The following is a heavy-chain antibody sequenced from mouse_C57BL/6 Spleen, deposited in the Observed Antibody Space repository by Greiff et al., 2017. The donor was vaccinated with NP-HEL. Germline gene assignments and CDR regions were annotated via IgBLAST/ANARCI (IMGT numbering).Heavy chain of an antibody. Sequence: QVQLQQPGTELVKPGASVKLSCKASGYTFTSYWMHWVKQRPGQGLEWIGNINPSNGGTNYNEKFKSKATLTVDKSSSTAYMQLSSLTSEDSAVYYCARSDYYGSSYSAWFAYWGQGTLVTVSA. D-gene: IGHD1-1*01. CDR2: INPSNGGT. CDR3: ARSDYYGSSYSAWFAY. J-gene: IGHJ3*01. V-gene: IGHV1-53*01. CDR1: GYTFTSYW.